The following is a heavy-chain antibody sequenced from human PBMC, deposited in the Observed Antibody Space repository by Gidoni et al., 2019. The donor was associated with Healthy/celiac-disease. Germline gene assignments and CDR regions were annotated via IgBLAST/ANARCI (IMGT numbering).Heavy chain of an antibody. CDR1: GFTFSSYG. CDR3: AKDMEGTYYDILTGFTTYYYYGMDV. CDR2: ISYDGSNK. Sequence: QVQLVEAGGGVVQPGRSLRLPCAASGFTFSSYGTHWVRQAPGKGLAWVAVISYDGSNKYYADSVKGRFTISRDNSKNTLYLQMNSLRAEDTAVYYCAKDMEGTYYDILTGFTTYYYYGMDVWGQGTTVTVSS. J-gene: IGHJ6*02. D-gene: IGHD3-9*01. V-gene: IGHV3-30*18.